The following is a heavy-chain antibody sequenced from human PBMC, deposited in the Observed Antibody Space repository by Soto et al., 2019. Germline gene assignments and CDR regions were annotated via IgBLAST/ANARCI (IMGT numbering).Heavy chain of an antibody. CDR3: ARGYHSSSWYGNPPFDY. CDR1: GGSFSGYY. D-gene: IGHD6-13*01. V-gene: IGHV4-34*01. Sequence: SETLSLTCAVYGGSFSGYYWSWIRQPPGKGLEWIGEINHSGSTNYNPSLKSRVTISVDTSKNQFSLKLSSVTAADTAVYYCARGYHSSSWYGNPPFDYWGQGTLVTVSS. J-gene: IGHJ4*02. CDR2: INHSGST.